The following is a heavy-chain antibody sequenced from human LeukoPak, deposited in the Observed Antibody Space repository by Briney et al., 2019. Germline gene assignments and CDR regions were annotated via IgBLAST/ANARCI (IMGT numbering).Heavy chain of an antibody. CDR2: TYYSGST. CDR3: ARYSGYDVLTAYSY. Sequence: SETLSLTCTVSGGSINSYYWSWIRQPPGQGLEWIGYTYYSGSTNYNPSLRSRVTISVDTSKNQFSLKLSSVTAADTAVYYCARYSGYDVLTAYSYWGQGTLVTVSS. J-gene: IGHJ4*02. CDR1: GGSINSYY. V-gene: IGHV4-59*01. D-gene: IGHD3-9*01.